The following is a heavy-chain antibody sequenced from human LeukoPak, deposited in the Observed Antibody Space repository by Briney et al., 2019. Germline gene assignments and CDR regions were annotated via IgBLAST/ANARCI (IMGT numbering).Heavy chain of an antibody. D-gene: IGHD3-16*02. Sequence: ASVKVSCQVSGYTLSELSIHWVRQAPGKGLEWMGGFDREDGETFFAQKFQGRVTMTEDTPTDTAYMELSSLRSDDTAVYYCAAGIGDYVWGSYRTYFFDCWGQGTLVTVS. CDR2: FDREDGET. V-gene: IGHV1-24*01. J-gene: IGHJ4*02. CDR1: GYTLSELS. CDR3: AAGIGDYVWGSYRTYFFDC.